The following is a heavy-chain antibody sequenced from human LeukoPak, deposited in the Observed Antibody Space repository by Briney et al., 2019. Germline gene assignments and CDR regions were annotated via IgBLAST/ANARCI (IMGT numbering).Heavy chain of an antibody. J-gene: IGHJ4*02. CDR2: ISASGAST. V-gene: IGHV3-23*01. CDR1: GFTFNNYA. CDR3: AKMISSGYSADFDY. D-gene: IGHD3-22*01. Sequence: GGSLRLSCAASGFTFNNYAMSWVRQGPGKGLEWVSAISASGASTYYADSVKGRFTISRDNSKNTLNLQMNSLRVGDTAVYYCAKMISSGYSADFDYWGQGTLVTVSS.